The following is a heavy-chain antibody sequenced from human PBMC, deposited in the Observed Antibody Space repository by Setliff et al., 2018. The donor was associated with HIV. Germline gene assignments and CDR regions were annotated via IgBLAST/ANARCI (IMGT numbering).Heavy chain of an antibody. CDR1: GGSFSGYY. J-gene: IGHJ4*02. CDR2: INHSGSA. V-gene: IGHV4-34*01. CDR3: ATFFGAVDY. D-gene: IGHD3-3*01. Sequence: LSLTCAVYGGSFSGYYWTWIRQPPGKGLEWIGEINHSGSANYKSSLSSRVTISVDTSKNQFSLRLTAVTAADTAVYYCATFFGAVDYWGQGTLVTVSS.